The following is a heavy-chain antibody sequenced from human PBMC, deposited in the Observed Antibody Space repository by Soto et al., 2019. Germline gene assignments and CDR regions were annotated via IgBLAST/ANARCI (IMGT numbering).Heavy chain of an antibody. CDR1: GFTFSSYA. Sequence: GGSLRLSCAASGFTFSSYAMSWVRQAPGKGLEWVSAISGSGGSTYYADSVKGRFTISRDNSKNTLYLQMNSLRAEDTAVYYCAKARLEMATIGYYYYYGMDVWGQGTTVTVSS. V-gene: IGHV3-23*01. J-gene: IGHJ6*02. D-gene: IGHD5-12*01. CDR3: AKARLEMATIGYYYYYGMDV. CDR2: ISGSGGST.